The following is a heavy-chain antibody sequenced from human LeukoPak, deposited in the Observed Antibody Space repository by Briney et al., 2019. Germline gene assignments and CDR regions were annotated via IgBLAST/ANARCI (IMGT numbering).Heavy chain of an antibody. CDR3: ARDHGGYRSGGSCYHIDY. CDR1: GFTFSSYA. J-gene: IGHJ4*02. V-gene: IGHV3-30*04. Sequence: GGSLRLSCAASGFTFSSYAMHWVRQAPGKGLEWVAVISYDGSNKYYADSVKGRFTISRDNSKNTLYLQMNSLRAEDTAVYYCARDHGGYRSGGSCYHIDYWGQGTLVTVSS. D-gene: IGHD2-15*01. CDR2: ISYDGSNK.